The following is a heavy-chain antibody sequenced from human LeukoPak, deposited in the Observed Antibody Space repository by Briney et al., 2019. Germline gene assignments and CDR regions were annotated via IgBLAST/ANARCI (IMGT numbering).Heavy chain of an antibody. CDR3: ARSPSIAARSPLDY. J-gene: IGHJ4*02. CDR2: ISAYNGNT. V-gene: IGHV1-18*01. D-gene: IGHD6-6*01. CDR1: GDTFTSYG. Sequence: ASVKVSCKASGDTFTSYGISWVRQAPGQGLEWMGWISAYNGNTNYAQKLQGRVTMTTDTSTSTAYMELRSLRSDDTAVYYCARSPSIAARSPLDYWGQGTLVTVSS.